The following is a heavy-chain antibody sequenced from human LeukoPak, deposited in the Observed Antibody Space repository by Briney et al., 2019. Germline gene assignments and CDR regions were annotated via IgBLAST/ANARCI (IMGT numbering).Heavy chain of an antibody. CDR1: GFTFSSYW. V-gene: IGHV3-7*01. CDR3: ARDRHGVYSGSGSYPFDY. D-gene: IGHD3-10*01. J-gene: IGHJ4*02. Sequence: PGGSLRLSCAASGFTFSSYWMSWVRQAPGKGLEWVANIKQDGSEKYYVDSVKGRFTISRDNAKNSLYLQMNSLRAEDTAVYYCARDRHGVYSGSGSYPFDYWGQGTLVTVSS. CDR2: IKQDGSEK.